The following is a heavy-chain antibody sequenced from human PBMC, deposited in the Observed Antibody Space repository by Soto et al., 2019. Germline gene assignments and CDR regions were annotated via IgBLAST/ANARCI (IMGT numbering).Heavy chain of an antibody. CDR2: INPNSGGT. Sequence: ASVKVSCKASGYTFTGYYVHWVRQAPGQGLEWMGWINPNSGGTKSAQKFQGRVTMTRDTSINTAYMELSRLRSDDTAVYYCARRKGDYYDSSGYHYYFDYWGQGTLVTVSS. D-gene: IGHD3-22*01. J-gene: IGHJ4*02. CDR3: ARRKGDYYDSSGYHYYFDY. CDR1: GYTFTGYY. V-gene: IGHV1-2*02.